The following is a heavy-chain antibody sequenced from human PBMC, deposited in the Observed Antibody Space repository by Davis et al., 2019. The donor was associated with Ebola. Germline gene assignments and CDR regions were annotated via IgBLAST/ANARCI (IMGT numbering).Heavy chain of an antibody. CDR2: INPNSGGT. V-gene: IGHV1-2*04. J-gene: IGHJ6*02. D-gene: IGHD2-15*01. CDR3: ASYCSGGSCYSQIGYYYYYGMDV. CDR1: GYTFTGYY. Sequence: AASVKVSCKASGYTFTGYYMHWVRQAPGQGLEWMGWINPNSGGTNYAQKFQGWVTMTRDTSISTAYMELSRLRSDDTAVYYCASYCSGGSCYSQIGYYYYYGMDVWGQGTTVTVSS.